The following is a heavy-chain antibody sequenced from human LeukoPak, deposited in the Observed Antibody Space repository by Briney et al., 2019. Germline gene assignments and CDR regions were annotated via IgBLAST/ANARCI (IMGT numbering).Heavy chain of an antibody. Sequence: PGGSLRLSCGASGFRFNEYGMHWVRQAPGKGLEWVSGISWNSVGTGYGDSVKGRFTISRDSAKNSVYLQMNSLRVEDTALYYCVKDPRRNNVQNTISYLDFWGQGTLVTVSS. V-gene: IGHV3-9*01. CDR2: ISWNSVGT. D-gene: IGHD1/OR15-1a*01. J-gene: IGHJ4*02. CDR1: GFRFNEYG. CDR3: VKDPRRNNVQNTISYLDF.